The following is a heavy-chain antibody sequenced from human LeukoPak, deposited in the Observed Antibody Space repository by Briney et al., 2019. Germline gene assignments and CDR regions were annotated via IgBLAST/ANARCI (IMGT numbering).Heavy chain of an antibody. CDR2: IKQDGSEK. J-gene: IGHJ4*02. CDR1: GFTFSGYW. V-gene: IGHV3-7*01. Sequence: GGSLRLSCAASGFTFSGYWMSWVRQAPGKGLEWVANIKQDGSEKYYVDSVKGRLTISRDNAKNSLYLQMNSLRAEDTAVYYCARVRGYSSGWTRYYFDYWGQGTLVTVSS. CDR3: ARVRGYSSGWTRYYFDY. D-gene: IGHD6-19*01.